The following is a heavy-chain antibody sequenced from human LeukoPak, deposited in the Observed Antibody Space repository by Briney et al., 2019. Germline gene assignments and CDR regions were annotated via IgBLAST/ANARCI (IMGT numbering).Heavy chain of an antibody. Sequence: PGGSLRLSCAASGFTFNIYAMNWVRQAPGKGLEWVAAISGSGVSTRDADSVKGRFTISRDNAKNSLYLQMNSLRDEDTAVYYCARASGSGSGTYYYYAMDVWGQGTTVTVSS. D-gene: IGHD3-10*01. CDR1: GFTFNIYA. V-gene: IGHV3-23*01. CDR3: ARASGSGSGTYYYYAMDV. CDR2: ISGSGVST. J-gene: IGHJ6*02.